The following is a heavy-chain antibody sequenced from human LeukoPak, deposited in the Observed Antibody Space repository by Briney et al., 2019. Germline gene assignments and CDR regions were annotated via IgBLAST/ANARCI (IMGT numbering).Heavy chain of an antibody. CDR3: AREVAAAGTGNWFDP. CDR2: IIPIFGTA. V-gene: IGHV1-69*13. D-gene: IGHD6-13*01. J-gene: IGHJ5*02. Sequence: SVKVSCKASGGTFSSYAISWVRQAPGQGLEWMGGIIPIFGTANYAQKFQGRVTITADESTSTAYMELSSLRSEDTAVYYCAREVAAAGTGNWFDPWGQGTLVTVSS. CDR1: GGTFSSYA.